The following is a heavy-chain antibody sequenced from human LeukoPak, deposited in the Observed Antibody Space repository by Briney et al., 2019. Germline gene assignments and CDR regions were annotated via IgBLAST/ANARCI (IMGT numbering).Heavy chain of an antibody. D-gene: IGHD3-22*01. V-gene: IGHV1-69*13. CDR3: ARQWPKSSGYYLFDY. CDR2: IIPIFGTA. CDR1: GGTFSN. J-gene: IGHJ4*02. Sequence: SVKVSCKTSGGTFSNINWVRQAPGQGLEWMGGIIPIFGTANYAQKFQGRVTITADESTSTAHMELRGLTSEDTAVYYCARQWPKSSGYYLFDYWGQGTLVTVSS.